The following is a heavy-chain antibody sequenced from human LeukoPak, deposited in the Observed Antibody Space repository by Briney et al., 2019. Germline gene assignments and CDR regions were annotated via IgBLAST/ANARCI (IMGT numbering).Heavy chain of an antibody. CDR2: ISSGGGSA. D-gene: IGHD4-23*01. J-gene: IGHJ4*02. Sequence: GGSLRLSCAVSGFTFSSCAMSWVRQAPGKGLEWVSAISSGGGSAYSADSVKGRFTISRDNSKNTLYLQMNSLRVEDTAVYYCAKGAVKDYGGGTSRVDYWGQGTLVTVSS. CDR1: GFTFSSCA. CDR3: AKGAVKDYGGGTSRVDY. V-gene: IGHV3-23*01.